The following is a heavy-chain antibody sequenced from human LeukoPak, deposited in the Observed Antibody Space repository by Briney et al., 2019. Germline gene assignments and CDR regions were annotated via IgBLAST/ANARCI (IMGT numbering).Heavy chain of an antibody. D-gene: IGHD3-3*01. CDR1: GVTLSGSA. Sequence: GGSPKLSCAASGVTLSGSAIPWGRQASGKGLGGGWRIRSKAKSFAPTYAASVKGRFTISRDDSKNTAYLQMNSLKTEDTAVYYCTRNWGYDFWSGYYVDWEGDYYYYMDVWGKGTTVTVSS. J-gene: IGHJ6*03. CDR2: IRSKAKSFAP. CDR3: TRNWGYDFWSGYYVDWEGDYYYYMDV. V-gene: IGHV3-73*01.